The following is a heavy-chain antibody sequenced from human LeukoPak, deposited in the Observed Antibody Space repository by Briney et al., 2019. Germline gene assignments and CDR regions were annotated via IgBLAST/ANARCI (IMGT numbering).Heavy chain of an antibody. CDR3: ARLWNRPRITMIVAVDAQIDY. D-gene: IGHD3-22*01. V-gene: IGHV4-39*01. J-gene: IGHJ4*02. CDR2: IYYSGST. CDR1: GGSISSSSYY. Sequence: SETLSLACTVSGGSISSSSYYWGWIRQPPGKGLEWIGSIYYSGSTYYNPSLKSRVTISVDTSKNQFSLKLSSVTAADTAVYYCARLWNRPRITMIVAVDAQIDYWGQGTLVTVSS.